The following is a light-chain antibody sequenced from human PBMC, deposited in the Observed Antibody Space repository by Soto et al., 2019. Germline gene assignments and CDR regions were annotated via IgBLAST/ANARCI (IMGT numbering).Light chain of an antibody. CDR2: DAS. CDR1: QSVSNY. V-gene: IGKV3-11*01. J-gene: IGKJ4*01. Sequence: EIVLTQSPATLSLSPGDRATLSCRASQSVSNYLAWYQHKPGQAPRLLIYDASNRATGVPARFSGSGSGTDFTLTINSLEPVDFAVYYCHQRSDSLTFGGGTTVEIK. CDR3: HQRSDSLT.